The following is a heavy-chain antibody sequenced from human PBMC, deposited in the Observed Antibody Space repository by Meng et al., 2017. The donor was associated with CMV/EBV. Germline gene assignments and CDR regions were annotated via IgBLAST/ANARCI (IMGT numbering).Heavy chain of an antibody. V-gene: IGHV1-18*01. J-gene: IGHJ4*02. D-gene: IGHD4-11*01. Sequence: ASVKVSCKASGYTFTSYGISWVRQAPGQGLEWMGWISAYNGNTNHAQKLQGRVTMTTDTSTSTAYMELRSLRSDDTAVYYCARGDTVTTGGGFEAHRGGLFDYWGQGTLVTVSS. CDR3: ARGDTVTTGGGFEAHRGGLFDY. CDR2: ISAYNGNT. CDR1: GYTFTSYG.